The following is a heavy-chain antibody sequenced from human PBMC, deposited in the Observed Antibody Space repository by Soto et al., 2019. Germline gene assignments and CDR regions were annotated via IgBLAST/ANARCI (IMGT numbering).Heavy chain of an antibody. J-gene: IGHJ4*02. CDR3: ANSVAPLTKFDY. V-gene: IGHV3-30-3*01. D-gene: IGHD6-19*01. CDR2: ISYDGSDK. CDR1: GFTFSNYA. Sequence: GGSLRLSCAASGFTFSNYAMHWLRQAPGKGLEWVAVISYDGSDKYYADSVKGRFTISRDNSKNTLYVQMNSLRAEDTAIYYCANSVAPLTKFDYWGQGTLVTVSS.